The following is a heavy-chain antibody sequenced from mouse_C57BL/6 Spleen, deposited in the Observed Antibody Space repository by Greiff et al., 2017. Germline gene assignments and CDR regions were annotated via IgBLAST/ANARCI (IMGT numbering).Heavy chain of an antibody. CDR2: ISDGGSYT. D-gene: IGHD2-13*01. CDR3: ARRGDWGAMDY. CDR1: GFTFSSYA. Sequence: EVKLVESGGGLVKPGGSLKLSCAASGFTFSSYAMSWVRQTPEKRLEWVATISDGGSYTYYPDNVKGRFTISRDNAKNNLYLQMSHLKSEDTAMYYCARRGDWGAMDYWGQGTSVTVSS. V-gene: IGHV5-4*03. J-gene: IGHJ4*01.